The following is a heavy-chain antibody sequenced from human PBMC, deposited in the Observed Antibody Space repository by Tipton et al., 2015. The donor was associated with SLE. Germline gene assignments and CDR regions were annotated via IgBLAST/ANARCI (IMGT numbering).Heavy chain of an antibody. V-gene: IGHV1-2*02. J-gene: IGHJ4*02. CDR2: ITTHSGDT. CDR3: ARDGEYGYNLDY. D-gene: IGHD5-24*01. Sequence: QVQLVQSGAEMKKPGASVKVSCKASGYTFSGYYIHWVRQAPGQGLEWMGWITTHSGDTNYAQKFRGRVTMTRDTSISTAYMELSRLRSDDTAVYYCARDGEYGYNLDYWGQGTLVTVSS. CDR1: GYTFSGYY.